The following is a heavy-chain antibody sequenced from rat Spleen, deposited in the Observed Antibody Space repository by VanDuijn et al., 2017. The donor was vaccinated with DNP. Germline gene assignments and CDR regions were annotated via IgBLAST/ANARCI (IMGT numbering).Heavy chain of an antibody. D-gene: IGHD5-1*01. Sequence: EVQLVESGGGLVQPGRSMKLSCAASGFTFSNYDMAWVRQAPKKGLEWVAYISYDGGSTYYGDSVKGRFTISRDNAKSTLYLQMDSLRSEETATYYCARVQLGYYALDAWGQGTSVTVSS. CDR1: GFTFSNYD. J-gene: IGHJ4*01. V-gene: IGHV5-22*01. CDR3: ARVQLGYYALDA. CDR2: ISYDGGST.